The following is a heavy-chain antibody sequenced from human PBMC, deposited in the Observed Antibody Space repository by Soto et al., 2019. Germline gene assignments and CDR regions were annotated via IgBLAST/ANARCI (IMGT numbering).Heavy chain of an antibody. D-gene: IGHD4-17*01. CDR1: GDSIISGDYY. CDR2: IYYSGDT. CDR3: AREGALLYGGNPVYYYTAGV. J-gene: IGHJ6*02. V-gene: IGHV4-30-4*01. Sequence: QVQLQESGPGLVKPSQTLSLTCTVSGDSIISGDYYWSWIRQTPGKGLEWIGYIYYSGDTNYNPSLKSRVIISGDTSKTQVSLKLSSETAADTAVYYGAREGALLYGGNPVYYYTAGVWGQGATVTVSS.